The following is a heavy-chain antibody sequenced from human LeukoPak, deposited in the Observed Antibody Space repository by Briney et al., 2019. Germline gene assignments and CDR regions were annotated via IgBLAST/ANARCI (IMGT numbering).Heavy chain of an antibody. D-gene: IGHD6-19*01. Sequence: PSETLSLTSTVSGGSIRSTSYHWGWIRQPPGKGLEWLGSVHYSGSTYDNPSLKSRVTISVDTSKNQFSLKLISVTAADTAVYYCARRSTVAGRGRFDPWGQGTLVTVSS. CDR1: GGSIRSTSYH. V-gene: IGHV4-39*01. CDR3: ARRSTVAGRGRFDP. CDR2: VHYSGST. J-gene: IGHJ5*02.